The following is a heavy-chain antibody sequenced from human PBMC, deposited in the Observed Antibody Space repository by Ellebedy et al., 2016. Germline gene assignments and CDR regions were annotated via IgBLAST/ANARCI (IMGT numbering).Heavy chain of an antibody. CDR2: ISGSGGST. CDR1: GFTFSSYA. D-gene: IGHD1-26*01. V-gene: IGHV3-23*01. CDR3: ARVTRELLINWYFDL. J-gene: IGHJ2*01. Sequence: GGSLRLSCAASGFTFSSYAMSWVRQAPGKGLEWVSAISGSGGSTYYADSVKGRFTISRDNSKNTLYLQMNSLRAEDTAVYYCARVTRELLINWYFDLWGRGTLVTVSS.